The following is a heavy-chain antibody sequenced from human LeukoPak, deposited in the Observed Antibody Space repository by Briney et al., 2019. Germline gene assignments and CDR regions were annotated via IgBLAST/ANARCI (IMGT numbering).Heavy chain of an antibody. D-gene: IGHD6-13*01. V-gene: IGHV4-39*01. J-gene: IGHJ4*02. CDR2: IYYSGST. CDR3: ARHRGLRYSSSFFDY. CDR1: GGSISSSSYY. Sequence: SETLSLTCTVSGGSISSSSYYWGWIRQPPGKGLEWIGSIYYSGSTYYNPSLKSRVTISVDTSKNQFSLKLSSVTAADTAVYYCARHRGLRYSSSFFDYWGQGTLVTVSS.